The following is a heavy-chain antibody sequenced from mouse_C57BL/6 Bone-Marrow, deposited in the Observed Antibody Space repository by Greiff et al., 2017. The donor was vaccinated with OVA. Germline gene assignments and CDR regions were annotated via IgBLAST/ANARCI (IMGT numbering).Heavy chain of an antibody. J-gene: IGHJ4*01. D-gene: IGHD1-1*01. Sequence: EVQGVESGGDLVKPGGSLKLSCAASGFTFSSYGMSWVRQTPDKRLEWVATISSGGSYTYYPDSVKGRFTISRDNAKNTLYLQMSSLKSEDTAMYYCARRGGYYYGSWDAMDYWGQGTSVTVSS. CDR1: GFTFSSYG. CDR2: ISSGGSYT. V-gene: IGHV5-6*01. CDR3: ARRGGYYYGSWDAMDY.